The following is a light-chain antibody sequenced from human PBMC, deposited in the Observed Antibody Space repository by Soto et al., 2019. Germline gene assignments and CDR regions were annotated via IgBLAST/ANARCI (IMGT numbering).Light chain of an antibody. CDR2: GVS. J-gene: IGKJ2*01. Sequence: EIVMTKSPATLSVSTGERATLSCRASQSISGELAWYQQRPGQPPMLLIYGVSTRATGVPDRFSGSGSGSDFTLTISGLQSEDFAVYYCHQGHDWPLTFGQGTSLDI. V-gene: IGKV3-15*01. CDR1: QSISGE. CDR3: HQGHDWPLT.